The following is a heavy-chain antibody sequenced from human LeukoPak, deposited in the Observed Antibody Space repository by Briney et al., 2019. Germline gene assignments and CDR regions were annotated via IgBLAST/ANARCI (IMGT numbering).Heavy chain of an antibody. V-gene: IGHV1-46*01. D-gene: IGHD5-12*01. CDR3: ARYGGYEDAFDI. CDR1: GYTFTSYY. CDR2: INPSGGST. J-gene: IGHJ3*02. Sequence: ASVKVSCKASGYTFTSYYMHWVRQAPGQGLERMGIINPSGGSTNYAQKFQGRVTMTRDTSTRIVYMELSSLRSEDTAVYYCARYGGYEDAFDIWGQGTMVTVSS.